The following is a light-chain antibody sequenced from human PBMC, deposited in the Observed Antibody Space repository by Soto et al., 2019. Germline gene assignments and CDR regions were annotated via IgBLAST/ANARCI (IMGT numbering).Light chain of an antibody. Sequence: QSVLTQPASVSGSPGQSIAISCTGTSSDIGGYNFVSWYQQHPGKAPKPMIYAVSNRPSGVSDRFSGSKSGNTASLTISGLQAEDEADYYCASYTSSTTLIFGTGTKLTVL. V-gene: IGLV2-14*01. CDR3: ASYTSSTTLI. J-gene: IGLJ1*01. CDR2: AVS. CDR1: SSDIGGYNF.